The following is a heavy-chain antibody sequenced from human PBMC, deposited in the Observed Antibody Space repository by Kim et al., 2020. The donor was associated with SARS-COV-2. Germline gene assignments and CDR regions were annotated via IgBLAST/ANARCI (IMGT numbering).Heavy chain of an antibody. CDR3: ARGRGYSGYDYVY. CDR1: GGSISSYY. CDR2: IYYSGST. J-gene: IGHJ4*02. Sequence: SETLSLTCTVSGGSISSYYWSWIRQPPGKGLEWIGYIYYSGSTNYNPSLKSRVTVSVDTSKNQFSLKLSSVTAADTAVYYCARGRGYSGYDYVYWGQGT. D-gene: IGHD5-12*01. V-gene: IGHV4-59*01.